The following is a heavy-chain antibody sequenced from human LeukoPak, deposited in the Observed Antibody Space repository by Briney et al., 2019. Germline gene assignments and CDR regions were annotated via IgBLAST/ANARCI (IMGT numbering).Heavy chain of an antibody. CDR2: ISGRGGGT. CDR1: GFTFSSYA. CDR3: AKQGTGATEYYAMDV. V-gene: IGHV3-23*01. D-gene: IGHD1-7*01. J-gene: IGHJ6*02. Sequence: QPGGSLRLSCAASGFTFSSYAMTWVRQAPGKGLEWVSAISGRGGGTNYADSVKGRFTISRDNSNSMLYLQMNSLRDEDAAVYYCAKQGTGATEYYAMDVWGQGTTVTVSS.